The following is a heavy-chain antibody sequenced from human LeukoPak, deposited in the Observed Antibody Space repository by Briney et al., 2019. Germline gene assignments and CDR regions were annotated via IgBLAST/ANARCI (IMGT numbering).Heavy chain of an antibody. CDR1: GYTFTSYY. J-gene: IGHJ5*02. V-gene: IGHV1-46*01. Sequence: GASVKVSCKASGYTFTSYYMHWVRQAPGQGLEWMGIINPSGGSTSYAQKFQGRVTMTRDISTSTVYMELSSLRSEDTAVYYCARVGVGASERDDWFDPWGQGTLVTVSS. CDR3: ARVGVGASERDDWFDP. D-gene: IGHD1-26*01. CDR2: INPSGGST.